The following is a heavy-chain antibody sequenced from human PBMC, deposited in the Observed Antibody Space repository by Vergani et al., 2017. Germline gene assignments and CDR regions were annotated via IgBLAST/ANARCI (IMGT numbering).Heavy chain of an antibody. J-gene: IGHJ4*02. D-gene: IGHD4/OR15-4a*01. V-gene: IGHV4-34*01. Sequence: QVQLPQWGAGLLKPSETLSLTCAVYGGSFSGYYWSWIRQPPGKGLEWIGEINHSGSTNYNPSLKSRVAISVDTSKNQFSLQLSSVTAADTAVYYCARGLRGRGGAKTDVYWGQGTLVTVSS. CDR2: INHSGST. CDR1: GGSFSGYY. CDR3: ARGLRGRGGAKTDVY.